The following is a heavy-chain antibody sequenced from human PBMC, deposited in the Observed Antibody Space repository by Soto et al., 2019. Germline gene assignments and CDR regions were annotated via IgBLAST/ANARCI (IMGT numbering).Heavy chain of an antibody. J-gene: IGHJ4*02. Sequence: SETLSLTCDVSAYSISSGHYWAWVRQPPGKGLEWIGTLYHSGSTYSNPSLRSRVTISIDTSKTQFSLKLSSVTAADTAVYYCARGYGGNFGYWAQGTLVTVYS. V-gene: IGHV4-38-2*01. D-gene: IGHD4-17*01. CDR1: AYSISSGHY. CDR3: ARGYGGNFGY. CDR2: LYHSGST.